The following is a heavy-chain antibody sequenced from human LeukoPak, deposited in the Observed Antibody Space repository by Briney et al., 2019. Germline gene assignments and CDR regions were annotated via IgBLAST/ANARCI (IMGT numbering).Heavy chain of an antibody. Sequence: PSETLSLTCTVSGGSISSGGYYWSWIRQPPGKGLEWIGYIYHSGSTYYNPSLKSRVTISVDRSKNQFSLKLSSVTAADTAVYYCARAWSSDALDIWGQGTMVTVSS. V-gene: IGHV4-30-2*01. CDR3: ARAWSSDALDI. J-gene: IGHJ3*02. CDR2: IYHSGST. CDR1: GGSISSGGYY.